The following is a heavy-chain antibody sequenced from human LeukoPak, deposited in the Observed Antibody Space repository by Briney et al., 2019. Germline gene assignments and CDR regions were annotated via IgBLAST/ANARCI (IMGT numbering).Heavy chain of an antibody. D-gene: IGHD3-10*01. CDR2: ISSSSSTI. Sequence: GGSLRLSCAAYGFTFSSYSMNWVRQAPGKGLEWVSYISSSSSTIYYADSVKGRFTISRDNAKNSLYLQMSSLRAEDTAVYYCARVYGSGSYAAFDYWGQGTLVTVSS. J-gene: IGHJ4*02. CDR3: ARVYGSGSYAAFDY. V-gene: IGHV3-48*01. CDR1: GFTFSSYS.